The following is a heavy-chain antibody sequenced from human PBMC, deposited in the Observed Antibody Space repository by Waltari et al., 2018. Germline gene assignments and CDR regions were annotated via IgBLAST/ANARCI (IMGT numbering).Heavy chain of an antibody. CDR3: VKWGTAVLDAIYF. CDR1: GFIFDDHS. CDR2: RNGSGGSK. D-gene: IGHD2-2*01. Sequence: EVQLVESGGGVVRPGGSLRLSCAASGFIFDDHSVGWVRQTPAKGAGGGGTRNGSGGSKFYAHLVKGRFTISRGQARGSVFLQMNRLTAGDTALDYCVKWGTAVLDAIYFWGQGTLVTVSS. J-gene: IGHJ4*02. V-gene: IGHV3-20*04.